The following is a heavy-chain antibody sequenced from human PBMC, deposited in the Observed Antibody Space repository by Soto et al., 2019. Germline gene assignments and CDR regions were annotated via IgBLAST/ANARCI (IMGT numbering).Heavy chain of an antibody. J-gene: IGHJ3*02. CDR2: ISYDGSNK. CDR3: ASARLTERRDGYNSAFDI. Sequence: GGSLRLSCAASGFTFSSYAMHWVRQAPGKGLEWVAVISYDGSNKYYADSVKGRFTISRDNSKNTLYLQMNSLRAEDTAVYYCASARLTERRDGYNSAFDIWGQGTMVTVSS. V-gene: IGHV3-30-3*01. CDR1: GFTFSSYA. D-gene: IGHD5-12*01.